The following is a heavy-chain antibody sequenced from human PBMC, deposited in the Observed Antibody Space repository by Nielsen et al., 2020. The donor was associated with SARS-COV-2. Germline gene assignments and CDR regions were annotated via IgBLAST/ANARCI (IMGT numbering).Heavy chain of an antibody. CDR2: IKSKTDGGTT. CDR3: ARGPGINSGHYHFDY. Sequence: GGSLRLSCAASGFTFSNAWMSWVRQAPGKGLEWVGRIKSKTDGGTTDYAAPVKGRFTISRDDSKNTLYLQMNSLKTEDTAVYYCARGPGINSGHYHFDYWGQGTLVTVSS. J-gene: IGHJ4*02. V-gene: IGHV3-15*01. D-gene: IGHD3-22*01. CDR1: GFTFSNAW.